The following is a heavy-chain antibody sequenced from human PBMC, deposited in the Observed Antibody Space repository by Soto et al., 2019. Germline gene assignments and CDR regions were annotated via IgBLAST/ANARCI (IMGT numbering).Heavy chain of an antibody. V-gene: IGHV3-48*02. CDR1: GFPFSFYS. CDR3: ARDGKGAAYTHGPYYFDY. D-gene: IGHD1-1*01. CDR2: ITSTSSAI. Sequence: GGSLRLSCAASGFPFSFYSMNWVHQAPGKGLEWISYITSTSSAINYADSVRGRFTISRDNAMRSLFLHMNSLRDEDTAVYYCARDGKGAAYTHGPYYFDYWGQGALVTVSS. J-gene: IGHJ4*02.